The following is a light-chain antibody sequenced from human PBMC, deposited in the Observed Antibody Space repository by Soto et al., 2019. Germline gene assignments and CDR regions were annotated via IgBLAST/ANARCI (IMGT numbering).Light chain of an antibody. V-gene: IGKV1-5*03. CDR1: QSISSW. J-gene: IGKJ2*02. CDR3: QQYNSYQGT. Sequence: DIQMTQSPSTLSASVGDRVTITCRASQSISSWLAWYQQKPGKAPKLLIYKASSLESGVPSRFSGSGSGTEFSLTISSLQPDDFATYYCQQYNSYQGTFGQGTTLEIK. CDR2: KAS.